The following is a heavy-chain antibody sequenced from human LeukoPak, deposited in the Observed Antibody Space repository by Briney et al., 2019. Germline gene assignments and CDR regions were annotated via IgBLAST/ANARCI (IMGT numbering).Heavy chain of an antibody. V-gene: IGHV3-30*04. J-gene: IGHJ4*02. CDR3: AGNGAVAWYYFDY. CDR2: ISYDGSNK. CDR1: GFTFSSYA. D-gene: IGHD6-19*01. Sequence: GRSLRLSCAASGFTFSSYAMHWVRQAPGRGLEWVAVISYDGSNKYYADSVKGRFTISRDDSKNTLYLQMNSLRAENTAVYYCAGNGAVAWYYFDYWGQGTLVTVSS.